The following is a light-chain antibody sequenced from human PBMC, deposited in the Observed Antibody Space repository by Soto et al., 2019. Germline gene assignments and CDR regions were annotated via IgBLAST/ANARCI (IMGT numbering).Light chain of an antibody. J-gene: IGKJ1*01. Sequence: DIQMTQSPSTLSASLGDRVTITCRASQSISTWLAWYQQKPGKAPKLLIYKASNLESGVPSRFSGSGSGTEFTLTISSLQPDDFATYYCQKYVSYCTFGQGTKVEIK. CDR2: KAS. CDR3: QKYVSYCT. CDR1: QSISTW. V-gene: IGKV1-5*03.